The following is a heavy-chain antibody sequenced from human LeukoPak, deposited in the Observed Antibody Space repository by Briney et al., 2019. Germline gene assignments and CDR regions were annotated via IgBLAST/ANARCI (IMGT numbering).Heavy chain of an antibody. CDR1: GFTFSSYW. J-gene: IGHJ4*02. CDR2: IKQDGSEK. D-gene: IGHD6-13*01. Sequence: GGSLRLSCEASGFTFSSYWMSWVRQAPGKGREWVANIKQDGSEKNYVDSVKGRFTISRDNAKNSLYLQMNSLRAEDTAVYYCARGTGGYSDSWYGYWGPGTLVTVSS. CDR3: ARGTGGYSDSWYGY. V-gene: IGHV3-7*01.